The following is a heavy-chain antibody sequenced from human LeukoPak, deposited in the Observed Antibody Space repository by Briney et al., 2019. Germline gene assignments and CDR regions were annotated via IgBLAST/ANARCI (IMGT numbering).Heavy chain of an antibody. J-gene: IGHJ4*02. V-gene: IGHV3-48*02. D-gene: IGHD3-9*01. Sequence: GGSLRLSCAASGFNFSPYSMNWVRQAPGKGLEWLSYISDKSDAIYYADSVKGRFTISRDNAKNSLYLHMNSLRDEDTAVYYWSRDKPAGYLVDYWGQGTLGTGSS. CDR3: SRDKPAGYLVDY. CDR2: ISDKSDAI. CDR1: GFNFSPYS.